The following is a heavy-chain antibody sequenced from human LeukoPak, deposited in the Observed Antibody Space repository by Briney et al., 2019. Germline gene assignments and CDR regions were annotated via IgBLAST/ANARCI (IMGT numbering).Heavy chain of an antibody. Sequence: SETLSLTCAVYGGSFSGYYWSWIRQPPGKGLEWIGEINRSGSTNYNPSLKSRVTISVDTSKNQFSLKLSSVTATDTAVYYCARGKIYGSGSYTYYYYYYMDVWGKGTTVTISS. CDR3: ARGKIYGSGSYTYYYYYYMDV. CDR1: GGSFSGYY. D-gene: IGHD3-10*01. J-gene: IGHJ6*03. V-gene: IGHV4-34*01. CDR2: INRSGST.